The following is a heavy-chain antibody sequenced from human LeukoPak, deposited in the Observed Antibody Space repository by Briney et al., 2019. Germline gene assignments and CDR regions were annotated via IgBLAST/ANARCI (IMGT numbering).Heavy chain of an antibody. Sequence: PGGSLRLSCAASGFTFDDYAMHWVRQAPGKGLEWVSGISWNSGSIGYADSVKGRFTISRDNAKNSLYLQMNSLRAEDTALYYCAKVAYGDPLWGQGTLVTVSS. CDR3: AKVAYGDPL. D-gene: IGHD4-17*01. CDR1: GFTFDDYA. V-gene: IGHV3-9*01. J-gene: IGHJ4*02. CDR2: ISWNSGSI.